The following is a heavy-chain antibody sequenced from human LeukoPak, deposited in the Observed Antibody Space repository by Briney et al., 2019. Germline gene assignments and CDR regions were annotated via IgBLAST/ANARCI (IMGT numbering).Heavy chain of an antibody. CDR2: VYYSGST. J-gene: IGHJ4*02. Sequence: SETLFLTCTVSGGSISSYYWSWIRQPPGKGLEWVGYVYYSGSTNYNPSLKSRVTMSVDTSKNQFSLKLNSVTAADTAVHYCAREYYDSSGLDYWGQGTLVTVSS. V-gene: IGHV4-59*01. CDR3: AREYYDSSGLDY. CDR1: GGSISSYY. D-gene: IGHD3-22*01.